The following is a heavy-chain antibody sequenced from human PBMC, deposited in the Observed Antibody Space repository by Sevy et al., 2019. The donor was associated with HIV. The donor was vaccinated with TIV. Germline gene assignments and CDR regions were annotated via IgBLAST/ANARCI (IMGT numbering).Heavy chain of an antibody. J-gene: IGHJ6*02. Sequence: GGSLRLSCAASGFTFSNAWMSWVRQAPGKGLEWVGRIKSKTDGGTTDYAAPVKGRFTISRDDSKNTLYLQTNSLKTEDTAVYYCTTDPQEDRIAAAGTSDYYGMDVWGQGTTVTVSS. CDR2: IKSKTDGGTT. V-gene: IGHV3-15*01. CDR3: TTDPQEDRIAAAGTSDYYGMDV. D-gene: IGHD6-13*01. CDR1: GFTFSNAW.